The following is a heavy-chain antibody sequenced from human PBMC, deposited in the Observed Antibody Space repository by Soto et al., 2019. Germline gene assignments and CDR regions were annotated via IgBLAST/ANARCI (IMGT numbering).Heavy chain of an antibody. Sequence: GESLKISCKGSGYTFSNCWIGWVRQMPGKGLEWMGIIYPGDSDTKYSPSFEGHVTISADKSITTAYLQWSSLKASDTAMYYCAMQYCSNGIYYRHFDYWRQRTQVTVSS. J-gene: IGHJ4*02. CDR1: GYTFSNCW. CDR3: AMQYCSNGIYYRHFDY. D-gene: IGHD2-8*01. CDR2: IYPGDSDT. V-gene: IGHV5-51*01.